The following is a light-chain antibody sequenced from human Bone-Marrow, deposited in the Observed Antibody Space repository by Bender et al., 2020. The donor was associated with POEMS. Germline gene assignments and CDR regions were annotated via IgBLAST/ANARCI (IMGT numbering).Light chain of an antibody. J-gene: IGLJ3*02. CDR1: ALPRQF. Sequence: SYVLTQPPSVSVSPGQTARITCSGDALPRQFTYWFQQRPGQAPVLVIYKDVERPSGIPERFAGSTSGTTVTLTIIGVQAEDEADYYCQSAASSSSPWVFGGGTKLTVL. CDR2: KDV. V-gene: IGLV3-25*03. CDR3: QSAASSSSPWV.